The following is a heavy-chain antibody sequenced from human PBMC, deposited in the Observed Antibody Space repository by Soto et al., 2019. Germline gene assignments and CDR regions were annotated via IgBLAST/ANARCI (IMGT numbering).Heavy chain of an antibody. D-gene: IGHD2-2*01. J-gene: IGHJ4*02. CDR1: GLTFRSYW. V-gene: IGHV3-74*03. Sequence: EVQLVESGGGLVQPGESLRLSCAASGLTFRSYWMHWFRQAPGKGLVWVSRINTDGSVAMYVDSVKGRFTISRDNAKNTLFLHMNSLRADDTAVYYCVRDMQLLRLDSWGQGTLVTVSS. CDR3: VRDMQLLRLDS. CDR2: INTDGSVA.